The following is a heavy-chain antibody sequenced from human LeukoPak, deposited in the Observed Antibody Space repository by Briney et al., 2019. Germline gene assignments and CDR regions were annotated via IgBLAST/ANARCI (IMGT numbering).Heavy chain of an antibody. CDR3: ARDVYYGSGSPRLDY. V-gene: IGHV3-48*03. CDR2: ISSSGSII. J-gene: IGHJ4*02. CDR1: GFTFSSYE. D-gene: IGHD3-10*01. Sequence: GGSLRLSCAASGFTFSSYEMNWVRQAPGKGLEFISYISSSGSIIYYADSVKGRFTISRDNDKNSLYLQMNSLRAEDTAVYYCARDVYYGSGSPRLDYWGQGTLVTVSS.